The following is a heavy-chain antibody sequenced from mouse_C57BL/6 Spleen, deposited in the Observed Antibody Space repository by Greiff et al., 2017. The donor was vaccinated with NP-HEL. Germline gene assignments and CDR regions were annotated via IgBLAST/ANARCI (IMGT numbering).Heavy chain of an antibody. J-gene: IGHJ2*01. D-gene: IGHD2-3*01. CDR3: AILEDGYYLFDY. CDR1: GYTFTSYW. CDR2: IHPNSGST. Sequence: QVQLQQSGAELVKPGASVKLSCKASGYTFTSYWMHWVKQRPGQGLEWIGMIHPNSGSTNYNEKFKSKATLTVDKSSSTAYMQLSSLTSEDSAVYYCAILEDGYYLFDYWGQGTTLTVSS. V-gene: IGHV1-64*01.